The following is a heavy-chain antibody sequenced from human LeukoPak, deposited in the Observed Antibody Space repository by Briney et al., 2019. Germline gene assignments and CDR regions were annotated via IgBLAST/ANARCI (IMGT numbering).Heavy chain of an antibody. Sequence: GESLKISCKGSGYSFFRNWIGWVRQMPGKGLEWMGIIYPGDSDTRYSPSFQGQVTISADKSISTAYLQWSSLKASDTAMYYCARHGAGIATWNENPYYFDYWGQGTLVTVSS. CDR2: IYPGDSDT. V-gene: IGHV5-51*01. CDR1: GYSFFRNW. CDR3: ARHGAGIATWNENPYYFDY. J-gene: IGHJ4*02. D-gene: IGHD5-24*01.